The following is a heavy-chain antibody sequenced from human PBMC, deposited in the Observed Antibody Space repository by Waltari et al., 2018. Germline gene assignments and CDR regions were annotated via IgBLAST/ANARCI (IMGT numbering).Heavy chain of an antibody. J-gene: IGHJ4*02. CDR2: IYHSGST. Sequence: QVQLQESGPGLVKPSETLSLTCTVSGGSVGSGRYFWSWIRQPPGKGLEWIGYIYHSGSTKYNPSLKSRVTISLDTSKNQFSLKVTSVTAADTAVYFCARESVGGSYYGNYFDYWGQGTLVTVSS. V-gene: IGHV4-61*01. CDR1: GGSVGSGRYF. D-gene: IGHD1-26*01. CDR3: ARESVGGSYYGNYFDY.